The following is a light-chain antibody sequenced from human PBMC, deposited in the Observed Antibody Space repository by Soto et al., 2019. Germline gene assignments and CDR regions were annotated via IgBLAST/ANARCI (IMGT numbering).Light chain of an antibody. Sequence: QSVLTQPPSVSWAPRQRVTISCTGSSSNIGAGYDVHWYQQLPGTAPKLLIFRNNNRPSGVPDRFSGSKSGTSASLAITGLQAEDEADYYCQSYNSSLSAYVFATGTKVTVL. CDR3: QSYNSSLSAYV. CDR2: RNN. CDR1: SSNIGAGYD. J-gene: IGLJ1*01. V-gene: IGLV1-40*01.